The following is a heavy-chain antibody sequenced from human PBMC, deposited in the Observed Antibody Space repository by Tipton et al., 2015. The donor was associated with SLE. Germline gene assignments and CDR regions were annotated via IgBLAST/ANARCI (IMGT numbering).Heavy chain of an antibody. Sequence: PGLVKPSETLSLTCTVSGGSISSYYWSWIRQPPGKGLEWIGYIYYSGSTNYNPSLKSRVTISVDTSKNQFSLKLSSVTAADTAVYYCARAGGLGIAAALFLDAFGIWGQGTMVTVSS. D-gene: IGHD6-13*01. J-gene: IGHJ3*02. CDR2: IYYSGST. V-gene: IGHV4-59*01. CDR1: GGSISSYY. CDR3: ARAGGLGIAAALFLDAFGI.